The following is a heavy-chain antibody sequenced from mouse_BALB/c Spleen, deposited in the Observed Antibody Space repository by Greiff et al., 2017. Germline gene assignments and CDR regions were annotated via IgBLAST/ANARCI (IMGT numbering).Heavy chain of an antibody. Sequence: QVQLQQPGAELVRPGASVKLSCKASGYTFTSYWINWVKQRPGQGLEWIGNIYPSDSYTNYNQKFKDKATLTVDKSSSTAYMQLSSPTSEDSAVYYCTRFGTTVADYWGQGTTLTVSS. CDR1: GYTFTSYW. CDR3: TRFGTTVADY. J-gene: IGHJ2*01. D-gene: IGHD1-1*01. V-gene: IGHV1-69*02. CDR2: IYPSDSYT.